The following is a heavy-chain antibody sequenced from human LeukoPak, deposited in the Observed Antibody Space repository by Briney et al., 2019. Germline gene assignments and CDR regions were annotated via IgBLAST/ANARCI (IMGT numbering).Heavy chain of an antibody. CDR3: ARPRDSGWSKTWDY. D-gene: IGHD6-13*01. CDR1: GFTFVSYW. V-gene: IGHV3-7*03. J-gene: IGHJ4*02. CDR2: IKQDGSEK. Sequence: PAGSLRLSCAGSGFTFVSYWMTWVRQAPGKGLEWVANIKQDGSEKYYVDSVKGRFTISRDNAQNSLYLQMNSLRAEDTAVYYCARPRDSGWSKTWDYWGQGTLVTVSS.